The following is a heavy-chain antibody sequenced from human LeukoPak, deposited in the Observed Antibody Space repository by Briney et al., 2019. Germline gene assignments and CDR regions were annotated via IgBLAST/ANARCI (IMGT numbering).Heavy chain of an antibody. D-gene: IGHD6-6*01. CDR2: IKPDGTEK. J-gene: IGHJ4*02. CDR3: ARGGNSSWDY. CDR1: GFVFSNYG. Sequence: TGGSLRLSCAASGFVFSNYGMSWVRQAPGKGLEWVANIKPDGTEKYYVDSLKGRFTISRDNAKNSLYLQMNSLRVEDTAVYYCARGGNSSWDYWGQGALVTVSS. V-gene: IGHV3-7*01.